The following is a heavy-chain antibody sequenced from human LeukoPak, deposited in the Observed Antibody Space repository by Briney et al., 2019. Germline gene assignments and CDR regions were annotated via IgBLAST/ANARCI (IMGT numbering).Heavy chain of an antibody. CDR1: RFTFSDYY. CDR3: ARGPLRYFDWLSSGYFDY. Sequence: GGSLRLSCAASRFTFSDYYMSWIRQAPGKGLEWVSYNSSSGSTIYYADSVKGRFTISRDNAKNSLYLQMNSLRAEDTAVYYCARGPLRYFDWLSSGYFDYWGQGTLVTVSS. D-gene: IGHD3-9*01. J-gene: IGHJ4*02. CDR2: NSSSGSTI. V-gene: IGHV3-11*01.